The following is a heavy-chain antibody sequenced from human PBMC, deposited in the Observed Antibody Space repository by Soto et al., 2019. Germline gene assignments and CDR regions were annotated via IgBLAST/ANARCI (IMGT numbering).Heavy chain of an antibody. D-gene: IGHD6-19*01. CDR1: W. J-gene: IGHJ5*01. V-gene: IGHV5-51*01. CDR2: IYPGDSDT. CDR3: ARLLHSNGGYSERMYYSAS. Sequence: WVVSVTQKKGKGLDWMGIIYPGDSDTRYSPSFQGQGTISADKSISTAYLQWSSLKASDTAMYYCARLLHSNGGYSERMYYSASW.